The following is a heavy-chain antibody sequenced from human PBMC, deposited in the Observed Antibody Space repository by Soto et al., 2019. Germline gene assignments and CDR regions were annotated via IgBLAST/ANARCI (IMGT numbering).Heavy chain of an antibody. CDR2: LLYRGTA. J-gene: IGHJ1*01. CDR3: AREKDLILGGYAFGY. CDR1: DSSMSPYY. D-gene: IGHD1-26*01. Sequence: ETLSLTCSVSDSSMSPYYWTWFRQAPGKGLEWIGHLLYRGTATYNPALKGRVTISLDTSKKQVSLKLSSVIAADTAVYYCAREKDLILGGYAFGYWGPGTLVTVSS. V-gene: IGHV4-59*01.